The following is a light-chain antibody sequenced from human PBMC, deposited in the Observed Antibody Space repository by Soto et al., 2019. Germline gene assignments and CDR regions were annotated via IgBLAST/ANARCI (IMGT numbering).Light chain of an antibody. J-gene: IGKJ4*01. Sequence: EIVLTQSPATLSLSPGERATLSCWASQSVSNSLAWYQQRPGQSPRRLIYDVSTRATGIPARFGGSGSGTDFTLTISSLETEEFAVYYCQQRTNGPLTFGGGTKVEI. CDR3: QQRTNGPLT. CDR2: DVS. CDR1: QSVSNS. V-gene: IGKV3-11*01.